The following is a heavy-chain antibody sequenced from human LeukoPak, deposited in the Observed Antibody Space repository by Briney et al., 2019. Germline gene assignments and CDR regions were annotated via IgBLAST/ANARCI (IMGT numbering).Heavy chain of an antibody. Sequence: SETLSLTCAVSGGSISSGGYSWSWIRQPPGKGLEWIGYIYYSGSTYYNPSLKSRVTISVDTSKNQFSLKLSSVTAADTAVYYCARGPPGYYGSGSYYGYYMDVWGKGTTVTISS. CDR2: IYYSGST. V-gene: IGHV4-30-4*07. D-gene: IGHD3-10*01. J-gene: IGHJ6*03. CDR3: ARGPPGYYGSGSYYGYYMDV. CDR1: GGSISSGGYS.